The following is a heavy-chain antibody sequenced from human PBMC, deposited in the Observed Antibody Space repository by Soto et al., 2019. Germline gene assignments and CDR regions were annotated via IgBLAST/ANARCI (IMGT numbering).Heavy chain of an antibody. CDR1: GASVSSYY. CDR2: IYYIGAY. V-gene: IGHV4-59*02. D-gene: IGHD1-7*01. CDR3: ARTPETRDWLDP. J-gene: IGHJ5*02. Sequence: SETLSLTCRVSGASVSSYYWSWVRQPPGKGLEWIGYIYYIGAYNYNPSLKSRVTISVDTSENQFSLKLTSVTAADTAVYYCARTPETRDWLDPWGQGTLVTVSS.